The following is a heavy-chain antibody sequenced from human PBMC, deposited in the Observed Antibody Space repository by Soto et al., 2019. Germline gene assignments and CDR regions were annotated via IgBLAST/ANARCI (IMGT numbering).Heavy chain of an antibody. J-gene: IGHJ4*02. CDR2: IYYSGST. D-gene: IGHD3-22*01. CDR3: ARHIYYGSSGYNDY. Sequence: SETLSLTCTVSGCSISSYYWSWIRQPPGKGLEWIGYIYYSGSTNYNPSLKSRVTISVDTSKNQFSLKLSSVTAADTAVYYCARHIYYGSSGYNDYWGQGTRVTVSS. V-gene: IGHV4-59*08. CDR1: GCSISSYY.